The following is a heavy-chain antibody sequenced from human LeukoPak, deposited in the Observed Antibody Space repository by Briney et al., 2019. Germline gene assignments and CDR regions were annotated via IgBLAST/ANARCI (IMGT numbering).Heavy chain of an antibody. D-gene: IGHD6-19*01. CDR2: INSDGSST. CDR1: GFTFSSYW. J-gene: IGHJ4*02. CDR3: ARDPSPYSSGWYYLDY. V-gene: IGHV3-74*01. Sequence: PGGSLRLSCAASGFTFSSYWMHWVRQAPGKGLVWVSRINSDGSSTRYADSVKGRFTISRDNAKNTLYLQMNSLRVEDTAVYYCARDPSPYSSGWYYLDYWGQGTLVTVSS.